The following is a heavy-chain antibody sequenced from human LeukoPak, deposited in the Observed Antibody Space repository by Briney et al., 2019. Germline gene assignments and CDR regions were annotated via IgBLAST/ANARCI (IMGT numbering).Heavy chain of an antibody. J-gene: IGHJ4*02. CDR2: ISSSGSTI. Sequence: GGSLRLSCAASGFTFSDYYMSWIRQAPGKGLEWVSYISSSGSTIYYADSVKGRFTISRDNAKNSLYLQMNSLRAEDTAVYYCASRDVDTAMATLDYWGQGTLVTVSS. V-gene: IGHV3-11*01. CDR1: GFTFSDYY. D-gene: IGHD5-18*01. CDR3: ASRDVDTAMATLDY.